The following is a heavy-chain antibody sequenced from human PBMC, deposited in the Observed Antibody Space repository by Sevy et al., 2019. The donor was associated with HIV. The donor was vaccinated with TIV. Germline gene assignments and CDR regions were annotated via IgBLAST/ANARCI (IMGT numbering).Heavy chain of an antibody. CDR2: ISGSGGST. V-gene: IGHV3-23*01. D-gene: IGHD3-22*01. CDR3: AKGLYYDSSGGYGR. Sequence: GGSLRLSCAASGFTFSSYAMSWVRQAPGKGLEWVSAISGSGGSTHYADSVKGRFTISRDNSKNTLYLQMNSLRAEDTAVYYCAKGLYYDSSGGYGRWGQGTLVTVSS. J-gene: IGHJ4*02. CDR1: GFTFSSYA.